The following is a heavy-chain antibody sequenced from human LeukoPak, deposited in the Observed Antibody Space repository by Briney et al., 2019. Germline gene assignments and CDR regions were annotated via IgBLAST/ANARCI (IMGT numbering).Heavy chain of an antibody. Sequence: GGSLRLSCAASGFTFSSYWMSWVRQAPGKGLEWVANIKEDGSEEYYVDSVKGRFTISRDNAKNSLYLQMNSLRAEDTAVYYCAREDDFWSGYYTENTHDAFDIWGQGTMVTVSS. J-gene: IGHJ3*02. V-gene: IGHV3-7*01. CDR3: AREDDFWSGYYTENTHDAFDI. D-gene: IGHD3-3*01. CDR1: GFTFSSYW. CDR2: IKEDGSEE.